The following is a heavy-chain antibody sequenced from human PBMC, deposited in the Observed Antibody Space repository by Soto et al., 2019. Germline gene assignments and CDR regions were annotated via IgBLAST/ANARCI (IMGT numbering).Heavy chain of an antibody. J-gene: IGHJ6*02. V-gene: IGHV1-18*01. Sequence: QVQLVQSGAEVKKPGASVKVSCKASGYSFTSYGISWVRQAPGQGLEWMGWISAYNGNTNYAQKLQGRVTMTTDTSTSTAYTEMRSMRSDDTAVYYCARDNGFGESDVWGQGTTVTVSS. CDR3: ARDNGFGESDV. D-gene: IGHD3-10*01. CDR2: ISAYNGNT. CDR1: GYSFTSYG.